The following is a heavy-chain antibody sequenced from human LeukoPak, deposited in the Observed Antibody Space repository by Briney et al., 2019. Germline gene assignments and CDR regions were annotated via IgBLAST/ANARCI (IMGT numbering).Heavy chain of an antibody. Sequence: AGGSLRLSCAASGFTFSSYSTNWVRQAPGKGLEWVPSISSSSSYIYYADSVKGRFTISRDNAKNSLYLQMNSLRAEDTAVYYCAREGPLYYFDYWGQGTLVTVSS. CDR2: ISSSSSYI. V-gene: IGHV3-21*01. CDR1: GFTFSSYS. CDR3: AREGPLYYFDY. J-gene: IGHJ4*02.